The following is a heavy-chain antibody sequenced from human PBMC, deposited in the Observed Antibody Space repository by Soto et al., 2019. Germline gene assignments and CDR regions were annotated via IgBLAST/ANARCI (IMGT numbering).Heavy chain of an antibody. CDR1: GGSFSGYY. Sequence: SETLSLTCAVYGGSFSGYYWSWIRQPPGKGLEWIGEINHSGSTNYNPSLKSRVTISVDTSKNQFSLKLSSVTAADTAVYYCARGGHIVATIWTDGRYFYYWGQGTMVTV. V-gene: IGHV4-34*01. D-gene: IGHD5-12*01. J-gene: IGHJ4*02. CDR3: ARGGHIVATIWTDGRYFYY. CDR2: INHSGST.